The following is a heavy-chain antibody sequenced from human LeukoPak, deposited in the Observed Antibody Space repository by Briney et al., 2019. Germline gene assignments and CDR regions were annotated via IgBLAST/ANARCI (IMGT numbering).Heavy chain of an antibody. CDR3: ARGYSGSYYGFWFDP. J-gene: IGHJ5*02. CDR2: IIPIFGTA. Sequence: ASVKVPCKASGGTFSSYAISWVRQAPGQGLEWMGGIIPIFGTANYAQKFQGRVTITTDESTSTAYMELSSLRSEDTAVYYCARGYSGSYYGFWFDPWGQGTLVTVSS. CDR1: GGTFSSYA. V-gene: IGHV1-69*05. D-gene: IGHD1-26*01.